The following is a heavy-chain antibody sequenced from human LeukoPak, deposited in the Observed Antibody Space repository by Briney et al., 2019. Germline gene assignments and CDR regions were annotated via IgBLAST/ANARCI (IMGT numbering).Heavy chain of an antibody. D-gene: IGHD5-12*01. CDR3: ARGEVANEGDNWFDP. J-gene: IGHJ5*02. Sequence: PSETLSLTCTVSGGSISSGGYYWSWIRQHPGKGLEWIGYIYYSGSTYYNPSLKSRVTISVDTSKNQLSLKLQSVTAADTAVYYCARGEVANEGDNWFDPWGQGTLVTVSS. CDR2: IYYSGST. CDR1: GGSISSGGYY. V-gene: IGHV4-31*03.